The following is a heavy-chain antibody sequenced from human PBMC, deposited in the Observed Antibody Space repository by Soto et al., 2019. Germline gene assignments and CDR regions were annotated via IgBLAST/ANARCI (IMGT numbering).Heavy chain of an antibody. J-gene: IGHJ4*02. CDR2: IYYSGST. Sequence: PSETLSLTCTVSGASISSGGYYWGWIRQHPGKGLEWIGYIYYSGSTYYNPSLRSRVTISVDTSKNQFSLKLSSVTAADTAVYYCARYGSGECNRGSCYSPFDYWGQGTLVTVSS. CDR3: ARYGSGECNRGSCYSPFDY. D-gene: IGHD2-15*01. CDR1: GASISSGGYY. V-gene: IGHV4-30-4*08.